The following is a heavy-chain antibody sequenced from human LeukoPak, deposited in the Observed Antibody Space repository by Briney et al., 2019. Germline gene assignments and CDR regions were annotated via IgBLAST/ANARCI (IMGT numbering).Heavy chain of an antibody. CDR1: GGSISSSSYY. CDR3: ATSRGELRFLEWLTPFDY. D-gene: IGHD3-3*01. CDR2: IYYSGST. V-gene: IGHV4-39*01. Sequence: SETLSLTCTVSGGSISSSSYYWGWIRQPPGKGLEWIGSIYYSGSTYYNPSLKSRVTISVDTSKNQFSLKLSSVTAADTAVYYCATSRGELRFLEWLTPFDYWGQGTLVTVSS. J-gene: IGHJ4*02.